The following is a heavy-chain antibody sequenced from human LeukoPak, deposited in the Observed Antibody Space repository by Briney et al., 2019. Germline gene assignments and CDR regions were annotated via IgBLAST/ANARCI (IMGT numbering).Heavy chain of an antibody. CDR2: INPSGGST. CDR1: GYTFTSYY. Sequence: ASVKVSCKASGYTFTSYYMHWLRQAPGQGLEWMGIINPSGGSTSYAQKFQGRVTMTRDTSTSTVYMELSSLRSEDTAVYYCAADTYYDFWSGPIWAFDIWGQGTMVTVSS. J-gene: IGHJ3*02. D-gene: IGHD3-3*01. V-gene: IGHV1-46*01. CDR3: AADTYYDFWSGPIWAFDI.